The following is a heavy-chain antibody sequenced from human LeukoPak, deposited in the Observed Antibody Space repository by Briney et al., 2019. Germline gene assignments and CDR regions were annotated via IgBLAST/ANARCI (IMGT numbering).Heavy chain of an antibody. Sequence: PGGPLRLSCAASGFTFSSYAMSWVRQAPGKGLEWVSAISGSGGSTYYADSVKGRFTISRDNSKNTLYLQMNSLRAEDTAVYYCAKGVGSEGDYVYFQHWGQGTLVTVSS. CDR1: GFTFSSYA. V-gene: IGHV3-23*01. J-gene: IGHJ1*01. CDR3: AKGVGSEGDYVYFQH. D-gene: IGHD4-17*01. CDR2: ISGSGGST.